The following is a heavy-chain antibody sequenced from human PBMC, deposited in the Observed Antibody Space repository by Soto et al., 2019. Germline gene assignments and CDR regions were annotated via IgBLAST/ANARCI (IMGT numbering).Heavy chain of an antibody. CDR1: GGTFSSYT. CDR2: IIPILGIA. J-gene: IGHJ4*02. Sequence: QVQLVQSGAAVKKPGSSVKVSCKASGGTFSSYTISWVRQAPGQGLEWMGRIIPILGIANYAQKFQGRVTITADKSTSTAYMELSSLRSEDTAGYYCAIYYGDYTGHYWGQGTLVTVSS. CDR3: AIYYGDYTGHY. V-gene: IGHV1-69*02. D-gene: IGHD4-17*01.